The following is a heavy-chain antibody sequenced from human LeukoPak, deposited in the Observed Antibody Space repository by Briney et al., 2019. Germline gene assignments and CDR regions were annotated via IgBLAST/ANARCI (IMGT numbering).Heavy chain of an antibody. CDR3: ARDPPPGNTAMVPFDY. CDR1: GYTFTGYY. J-gene: IGHJ4*02. CDR2: INPNSGGT. Sequence: GASVKVSCKASGYTFTGYYMHWVRQAPGQGLEWMGWINPNSGGTNYAQKFQGRVTMTRDTSISTAYMELSRLRSDDTAVYYCARDPPPGNTAMVPFDYWGQGTLVTVSS. D-gene: IGHD5-18*01. V-gene: IGHV1-2*02.